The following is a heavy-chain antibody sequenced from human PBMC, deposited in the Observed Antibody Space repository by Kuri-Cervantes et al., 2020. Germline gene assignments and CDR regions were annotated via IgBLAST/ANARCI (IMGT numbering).Heavy chain of an antibody. D-gene: IGHD6-19*01. CDR3: ARVRVAVAGIIDY. Sequence: GGSLRLSCAASGFTFSSYAMSWVRQAPGKGLEWVSAISGSGGSTYYADSVKGRFTISRDNAKNSLYLQMNSLRAEDTAVYYCARVRVAVAGIIDYWGQGTLVTVSS. CDR1: GFTFSSYA. J-gene: IGHJ4*02. V-gene: IGHV3-23*01. CDR2: ISGSGGST.